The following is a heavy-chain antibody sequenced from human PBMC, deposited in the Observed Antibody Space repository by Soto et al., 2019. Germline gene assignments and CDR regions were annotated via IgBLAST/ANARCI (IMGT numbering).Heavy chain of an antibody. CDR2: INPKSGGT. D-gene: IGHD2-8*01. J-gene: IGHJ6*02. CDR1: GYSFTDYH. CDR3: ARGHSTDCSNGVCSFFYNHEMDV. Sequence: ASVKVSCKTSGYSFTDYHIHWVRQAPGQGLEWLGRINPKSGGTSTAQKFQGWVTMTRDRSISTVYMELTRLRSDDTAVYFCARGHSTDCSNGVCSFFYNHEMDVWGQGTTVTVSS. V-gene: IGHV1-2*04.